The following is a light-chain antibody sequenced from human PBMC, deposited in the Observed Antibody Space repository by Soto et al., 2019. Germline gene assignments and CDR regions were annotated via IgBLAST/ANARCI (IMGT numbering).Light chain of an antibody. J-gene: IGLJ2*01. CDR3: ATWDRSLTGEV. CDR2: DSN. Sequence: LTQPHSVSESPGKTVTISCTRSSGSVASNYVQWFQQLPGTAPKLLIYDSNKRPSGIPDRFSGSKSGTSATLDITGLQTGDEADYYCATWDRSLTGEVFGGGTKLTVL. CDR1: SGSVASNY. V-gene: IGLV1-51*01.